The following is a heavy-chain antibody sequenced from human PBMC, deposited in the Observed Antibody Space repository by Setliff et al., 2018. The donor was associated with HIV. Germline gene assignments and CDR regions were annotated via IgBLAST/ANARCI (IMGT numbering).Heavy chain of an antibody. V-gene: IGHV3-30*04. CDR1: GFTFSSYT. CDR3: ARDPIVARPDYFDY. Sequence: GGSLRLSCVASGFTFSSYTMHWVRQASGKGLEWVAVTSFDAGISFYADSVKGRFTISRDNSKNTLYLQMNSLRPEDMAVYYCARDPIVARPDYFDYWGQGTLVTVSS. CDR2: TSFDAGIS. J-gene: IGHJ4*02. D-gene: IGHD3-22*01.